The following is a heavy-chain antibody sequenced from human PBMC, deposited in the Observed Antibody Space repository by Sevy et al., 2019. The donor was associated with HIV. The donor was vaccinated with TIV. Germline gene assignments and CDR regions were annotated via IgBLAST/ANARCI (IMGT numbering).Heavy chain of an antibody. CDR3: ARVRPYDTRDFDY. CDR2: ISSSGSYI. Sequence: GGSLRLSCVASGFTFRSYTMKWVRQAPGKGLECFSSISSSGSYIYYADSVKGRFTISRDDAKNSLYLQMNTLRAEDAALYYCARVRPYDTRDFDYWGQGTLVTVSS. D-gene: IGHD3-22*01. V-gene: IGHV3-21*01. CDR1: GFTFRSYT. J-gene: IGHJ4*02.